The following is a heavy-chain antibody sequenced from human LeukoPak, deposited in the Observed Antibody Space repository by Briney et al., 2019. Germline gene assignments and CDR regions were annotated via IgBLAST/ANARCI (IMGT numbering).Heavy chain of an antibody. CDR1: GGAIRSSGSY. V-gene: IGHV4-39*01. CDR3: ASASGTYYEGFDS. J-gene: IGHJ4*02. D-gene: IGHD1-26*01. CDR2: IYYIGTT. Sequence: SETLSLTCSVSGGAIRSSGSYWGWIRQPPGKGLEWIESIYYIGTTCYNPSLESRVSISLDTSKNQFSLKLTSVTASDTAVYYCASASGTYYEGFDSWGQGTLVSVSS.